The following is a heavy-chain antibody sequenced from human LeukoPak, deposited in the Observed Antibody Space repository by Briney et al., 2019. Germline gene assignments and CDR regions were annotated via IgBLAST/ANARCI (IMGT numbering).Heavy chain of an antibody. CDR2: IYAGASDT. Sequence: GESLKISCKGSGYSFNTYWIGWVRQMPGKGLEWMGIIYAGASDTRYSPSFQGQVTISVDKSISTAYLQWSSLKASDTAMYYCARRQGCSNTACPPDYWGQGTLVTVSS. CDR1: GYSFNTYW. J-gene: IGHJ4*02. CDR3: ARRQGCSNTACPPDY. V-gene: IGHV5-51*01. D-gene: IGHD2-2*01.